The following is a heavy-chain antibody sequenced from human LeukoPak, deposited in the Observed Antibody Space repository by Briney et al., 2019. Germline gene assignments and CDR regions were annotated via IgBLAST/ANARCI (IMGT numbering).Heavy chain of an antibody. D-gene: IGHD1-26*01. V-gene: IGHV3-21*01. CDR1: GFTFSSYS. CDR3: ARDIGGSFYGRPFDY. J-gene: IGHJ4*02. CDR2: VSSANNYI. Sequence: GGSLRLSCAASGFTFSSYSMNWVRQAPGKGLEWVSSVSSANNYIYYTDSVKGRFTISGDNAKNSLYLQMNSLRAEDTAIYYCARDIGGSFYGRPFDYWGQGTLVTVSS.